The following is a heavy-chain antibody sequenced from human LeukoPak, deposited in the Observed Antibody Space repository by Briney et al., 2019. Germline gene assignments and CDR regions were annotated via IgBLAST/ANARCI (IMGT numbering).Heavy chain of an antibody. J-gene: IGHJ4*02. V-gene: IGHV4-39*01. CDR2: IYYSGST. D-gene: IGHD6-19*01. CDR3: ARHAMRRQWLL. CDR1: GGSISSSSYY. Sequence: PSETLSLTCTVSGGSISSSSYYWGWIRQPPGKGLEWIVSIYYSGSTYYNPSLKSRVTISVDTSKNQFSLKLSSVTAADTAVYYCARHAMRRQWLLWGQGTLVTVSS.